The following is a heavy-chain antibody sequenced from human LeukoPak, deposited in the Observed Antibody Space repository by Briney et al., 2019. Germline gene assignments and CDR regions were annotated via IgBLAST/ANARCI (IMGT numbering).Heavy chain of an antibody. CDR2: IYYSGTT. D-gene: IGHD3-9*01. CDR3: VRQYYDILAGYSDLFDI. Sequence: SETLSLTCTVSGGSTSSPSYYWGCSRQSPGKWLELIGIIYYSGTTQDNPSLMSRVTISGDTSKNEFSLKLTFVTAADTSVYYCVRQYYDILAGYSDLFDIWGPGTKVIVSS. CDR1: GGSTSSPSYY. V-gene: IGHV4-39*01. J-gene: IGHJ3*02.